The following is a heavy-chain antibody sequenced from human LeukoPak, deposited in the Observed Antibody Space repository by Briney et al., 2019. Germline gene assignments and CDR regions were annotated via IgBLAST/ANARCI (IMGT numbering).Heavy chain of an antibody. J-gene: IGHJ4*02. V-gene: IGHV3-21*04. CDR1: GFTFSSYA. D-gene: IGHD5-18*01. Sequence: GGSLRLSCAASGFTFSSYAMNWVRQAPGKGLEWVSSISRGSDHIFYADSMKGRFTISRDNAKNSLYLQMNSLRAEDTAVYYCARDLNERFLRGYSYGGLGYWGQGTLVTVSS. CDR2: ISRGSDHI. CDR3: ARDLNERFLRGYSYGGLGY.